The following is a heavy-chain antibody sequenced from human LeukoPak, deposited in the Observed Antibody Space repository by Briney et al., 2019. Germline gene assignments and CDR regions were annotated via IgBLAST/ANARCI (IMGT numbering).Heavy chain of an antibody. CDR2: IYYSGST. V-gene: IGHV4-39*07. CDR1: GGSISSSSYY. Sequence: SEALSLTCTVSGGSISSSSYYWGWIRQPPGKGLEWIGSIYYSGSTYYNPSLKSRVTISVDTSENQFSLKLSSVTAADTAVYYCALLWGSGSYYNSYYYMDVWGKGTTVTVSS. J-gene: IGHJ6*03. CDR3: ALLWGSGSYYNSYYYMDV. D-gene: IGHD3-10*01.